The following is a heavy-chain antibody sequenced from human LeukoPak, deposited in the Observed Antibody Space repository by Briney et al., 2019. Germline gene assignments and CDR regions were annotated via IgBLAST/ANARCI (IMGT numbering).Heavy chain of an antibody. CDR2: INSNSGGT. J-gene: IGHJ4*02. D-gene: IGHD1-1*01. CDR3: AREPGTATGY. CDR1: GYSFTAYY. V-gene: IGHV1-2*02. Sequence: SVRVSCKASGYSFTAYYIHWVRQAPGQGLAWMGWINSNSGGTKCAPRFQGRVTLTRNTSLSTVYMEMSDLTSDDTAIYYCAREPGTATGYWGQGTLVAISS.